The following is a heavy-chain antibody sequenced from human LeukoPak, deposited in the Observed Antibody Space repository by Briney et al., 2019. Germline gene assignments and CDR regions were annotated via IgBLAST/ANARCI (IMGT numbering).Heavy chain of an antibody. CDR3: ARAPSEIGGYYPEYFRH. J-gene: IGHJ1*01. CDR1: GFTSSTYW. CDR2: IKSDGST. D-gene: IGHD3-3*01. V-gene: IGHV3-74*01. Sequence: GGSLRLSCAASGFTSSTYWMHWVRHAPGKGLVWVSRIKSDGSTNYADSAKGRFTTSRDNAKNTLSLQMNSLRPEDTGVYYCARAPSEIGGYYPEYFRHWGQGTLVTVSS.